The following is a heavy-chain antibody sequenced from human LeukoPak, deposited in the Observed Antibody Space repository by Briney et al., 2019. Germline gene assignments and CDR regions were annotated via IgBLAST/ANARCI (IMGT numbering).Heavy chain of an antibody. V-gene: IGHV4-59*11. J-gene: IGHJ6*03. CDR2: ISNSGST. D-gene: IGHD2-15*01. Sequence: SETLSLTCTVSGGSISSHYWTWIRQSPVKGLEWIGDISNSGSTSYNPSLKSRVTISIDTSNNQFSLKLSSVTAADTAVYYCGRDALVGYFSYYYMDVWGKGTTVTVPS. CDR1: GGSISSHY. CDR3: GRDALVGYFSYYYMDV.